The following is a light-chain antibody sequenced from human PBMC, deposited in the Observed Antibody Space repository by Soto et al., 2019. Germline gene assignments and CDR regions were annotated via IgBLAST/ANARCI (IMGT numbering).Light chain of an antibody. CDR1: RDVSTN. J-gene: IGKJ2*03. CDR3: QHYNNWPPYS. CDR2: GAP. V-gene: IGKV3-15*01. Sequence: ETVMTQSPDTLSVSPGESATLSCRASRDVSTNLAWFHQKPGQTPRLVLYGAPKRAAGIPARFSGSGSGTHFTLTISSLQSEDFGVYYCQHYNNWPPYSFGQGTKVDIK.